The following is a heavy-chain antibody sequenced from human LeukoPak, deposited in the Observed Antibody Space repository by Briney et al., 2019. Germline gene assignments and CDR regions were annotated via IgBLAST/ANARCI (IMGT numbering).Heavy chain of an antibody. J-gene: IGHJ4*02. D-gene: IGHD4-17*01. V-gene: IGHV1-2*02. CDR3: ARGGYGDRIDY. CDR2: INPNSGGT. Sequence: ASVKVSCKASGYTFTGYYMHWVRQAPGQGLEWMGWINPNSGGTGYAQKFQGRVTITRDRSISTVYMELSRLRSDDTAVYYCARGGYGDRIDYWGQGTLVSVSS. CDR1: GYTFTGYY.